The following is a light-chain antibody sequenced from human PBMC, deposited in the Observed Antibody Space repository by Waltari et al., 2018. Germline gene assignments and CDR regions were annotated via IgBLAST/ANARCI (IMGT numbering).Light chain of an antibody. Sequence: QSVLTQSPSMSETPGQRVIISCSGSSSNIGNNYVYCYQHFPGMAPKLVMSKNSQRPAGVPDRFSGSSYGTSASLAISGLRSEDEADYYCATWDDSLSGVVFGGGTRLTVL. CDR2: KNS. CDR1: SSNIGNNY. J-gene: IGLJ2*01. V-gene: IGLV1-47*01. CDR3: ATWDDSLSGVV.